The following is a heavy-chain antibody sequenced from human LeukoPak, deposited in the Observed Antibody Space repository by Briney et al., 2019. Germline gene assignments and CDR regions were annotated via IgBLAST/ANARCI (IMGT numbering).Heavy chain of an antibody. J-gene: IGHJ4*02. Sequence: GGSLRLSCAASGFTFSSYAMSWVRQAPGKGLEWVSAISGSGGSTYYAGSVKGRFTISRENAKNSLYLQMNSLRAGDTAVYYCARGSNYYGSGIDYWGQGTLVTVSS. V-gene: IGHV3-23*01. CDR3: ARGSNYYGSGIDY. CDR1: GFTFSSYA. D-gene: IGHD3-10*01. CDR2: ISGSGGST.